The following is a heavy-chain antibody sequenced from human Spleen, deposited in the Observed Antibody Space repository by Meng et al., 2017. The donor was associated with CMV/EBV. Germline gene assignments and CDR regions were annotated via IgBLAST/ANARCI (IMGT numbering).Heavy chain of an antibody. J-gene: IGHJ4*02. Sequence: GESLKISCAASGFTFSSYSMNWIRQAPGKGLEFVSSISSSSRYKHYADSVKGRFTIPRDNAENSLFLQMNSLRAEDTAVYYCARRRGNGYSEFWGQGILVTVSS. CDR3: ARRRGNGYSEF. V-gene: IGHV3-21*01. D-gene: IGHD2-15*01. CDR1: GFTFSSYS. CDR2: ISSSSRYK.